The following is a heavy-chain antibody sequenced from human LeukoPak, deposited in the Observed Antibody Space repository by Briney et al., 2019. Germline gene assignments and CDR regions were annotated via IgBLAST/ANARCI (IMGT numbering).Heavy chain of an antibody. J-gene: IGHJ6*03. CDR1: GGSFSGYY. D-gene: IGHD2-2*01. Sequence: SETLSLTCAVYGGSFSGYYWSWIRQPPGKGLEWIGEINHSGSTNYNPSLKSRVTISVDTSKNQFSLKLSSVTAADTAVYYCARDSTRDGYYYMDVWGKGTTVTVSS. CDR3: ARDSTRDGYYYMDV. V-gene: IGHV4-34*01. CDR2: INHSGST.